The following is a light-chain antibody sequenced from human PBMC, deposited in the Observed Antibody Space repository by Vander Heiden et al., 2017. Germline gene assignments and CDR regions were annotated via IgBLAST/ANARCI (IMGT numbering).Light chain of an antibody. CDR2: DAF. Sequence: DIQMTQSPSTVSASVGDRVTVSCRASQSISTWLAWYQQKPGKAPNLLIYDAFRLERGVPSRFSGSGSGTEFTLTISSLQPDDFATYFCQHYKSYQWTFGLGTKVEVK. CDR3: QHYKSYQWT. V-gene: IGKV1-5*01. CDR1: QSISTW. J-gene: IGKJ1*01.